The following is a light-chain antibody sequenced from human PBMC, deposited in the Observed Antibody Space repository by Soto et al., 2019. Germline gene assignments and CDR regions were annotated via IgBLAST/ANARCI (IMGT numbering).Light chain of an antibody. CDR3: QQHNDWHLT. Sequence: EIVMTQSPATLSVSPGETATLSCRASQSVNTNLAWYQQKAGQAPRLLIYRISTRATGIPARFSGSGSGTEFTLTIDRLRSEDFAVYYCQQHNDWHLTFGGGTKVEIK. V-gene: IGKV3-15*01. CDR1: QSVNTN. CDR2: RIS. J-gene: IGKJ4*01.